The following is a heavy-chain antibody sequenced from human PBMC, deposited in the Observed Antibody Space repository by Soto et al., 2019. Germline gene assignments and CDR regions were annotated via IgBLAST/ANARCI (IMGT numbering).Heavy chain of an antibody. CDR1: GGSISSSSYY. D-gene: IGHD5-18*01. J-gene: IGHJ5*02. CDR3: ARRDGYRYNWFDP. CDR2: IYYSGST. V-gene: IGHV4-39*01. Sequence: QLQLQESGPGLVKPSETLSLTYTVSGGSISSSSYYWGWIRQPPGKGLEWIGSIYYSGSTYYNPSLKSRVTISVETSKSQLSLKLSSVTAADTAVYYCARRDGYRYNWFDPWGQGTLVTVSS.